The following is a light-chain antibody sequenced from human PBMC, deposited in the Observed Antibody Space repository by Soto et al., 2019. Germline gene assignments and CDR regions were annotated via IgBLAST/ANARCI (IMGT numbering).Light chain of an antibody. V-gene: IGKV3-20*01. Sequence: TELTQSPCSLSLSPGERAPLSCRASQSVSNNYLAWYQQKPGQAPRLLIYGASNRATGIPDRFSGSGSGTDFTLTISRLEPEDFAVYYCQQYGSSGTFGQGTKVDIK. CDR2: GAS. CDR1: QSVSNNY. CDR3: QQYGSSGT. J-gene: IGKJ1*01.